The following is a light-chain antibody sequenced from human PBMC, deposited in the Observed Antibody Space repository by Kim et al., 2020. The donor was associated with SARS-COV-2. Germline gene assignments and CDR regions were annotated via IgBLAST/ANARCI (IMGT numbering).Light chain of an antibody. CDR3: QQYGSSPLLT. V-gene: IGKV3-20*01. Sequence: PGEGATLSCRASQSVSSSYLAWYQQKPGQAPRLLIYGASSRATGIPDRFSGSGSGTDFTLTISRLEPEDFAVYYCQQYGSSPLLTFGGGTKVDIK. CDR2: GAS. J-gene: IGKJ4*01. CDR1: QSVSSSY.